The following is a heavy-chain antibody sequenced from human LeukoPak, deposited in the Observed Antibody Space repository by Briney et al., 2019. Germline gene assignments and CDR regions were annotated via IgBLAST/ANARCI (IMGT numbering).Heavy chain of an antibody. D-gene: IGHD5-18*01. J-gene: IGHJ4*02. Sequence: PGGSLRLSCAASGFTFSSYGMHWVRQAPGKGLEWVAFISYDGNNKYYTDSVKGRFTISRDNSKKTVHLQMNSPRTEDTAMYYCAQARGYSFDYWGQGTLVTVSS. CDR2: ISYDGNNK. V-gene: IGHV3-30*02. CDR1: GFTFSSYG. CDR3: AQARGYSFDY.